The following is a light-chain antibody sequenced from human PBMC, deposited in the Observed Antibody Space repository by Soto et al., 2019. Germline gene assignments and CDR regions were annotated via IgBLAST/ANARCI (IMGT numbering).Light chain of an antibody. Sequence: DIVMTQSPDSLAVSLGERATINCKSSQSVLYSSNNKNYLAWYQQKPGQPPKLLIYWASTRESGVPDRFSGSGSETDFTLTINSLQAEDVAVYYCQQYYNAPVTFGGGTKVEIK. V-gene: IGKV4-1*01. CDR3: QQYYNAPVT. J-gene: IGKJ4*01. CDR1: QSVLYSSNNKNY. CDR2: WAS.